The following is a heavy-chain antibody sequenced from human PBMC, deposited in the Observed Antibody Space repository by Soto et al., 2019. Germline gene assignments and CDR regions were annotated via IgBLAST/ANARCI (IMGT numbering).Heavy chain of an antibody. CDR1: GFSLSSSGVG. CDR3: VHLLTGGRFDS. V-gene: IGHV2-5*02. D-gene: IGHD3-16*01. J-gene: IGHJ4*02. Sequence: QITLKESGPSLVKPTETLTLTCTFSGFSLSSSGVGVAWIRQPPGKPLEWLALIYWDGDKYTSPFLKSRLTITKDTSKNLVVLLMTNMDPVDTATYFCVHLLTGGRFDSWGQGTLVTVSS. CDR2: IYWDGDK.